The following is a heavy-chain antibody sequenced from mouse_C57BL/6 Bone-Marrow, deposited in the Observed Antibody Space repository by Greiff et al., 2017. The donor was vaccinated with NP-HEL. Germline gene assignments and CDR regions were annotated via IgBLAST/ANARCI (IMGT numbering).Heavy chain of an antibody. J-gene: IGHJ2*01. CDR3: ARVDDGYYDY. CDR2: IDPSDSYT. D-gene: IGHD2-3*01. V-gene: IGHV1-69*01. Sequence: QVQLQQPGAELVMPGASVKLSCKASGYTFTSYWMHWVKQRPGQGLEWIGEIDPSDSYTNYNQKFKGKSTLTVDKSSSTVYMQLSSLTSEDSAVYYGARVDDGYYDYWGQGTTLTVSS. CDR1: GYTFTSYW.